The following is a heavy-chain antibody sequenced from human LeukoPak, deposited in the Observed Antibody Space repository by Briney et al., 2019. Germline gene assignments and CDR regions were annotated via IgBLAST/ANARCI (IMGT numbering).Heavy chain of an antibody. CDR2: IHTEGNEK. CDR1: GFTLSNFW. V-gene: IGHV3-7*04. D-gene: IGHD1-1*01. CDR3: ARGDDFSGDH. J-gene: IGHJ4*02. Sequence: PGGSLRLXCAMSGFTLSNFWMSWVSQDAGRGMEWVAKIHTEGNEKYHLESVKGRFTISRDHINNLLFLQMNALRVEDTAIYYCARGDDFSGDHWGQGTLVTVSS.